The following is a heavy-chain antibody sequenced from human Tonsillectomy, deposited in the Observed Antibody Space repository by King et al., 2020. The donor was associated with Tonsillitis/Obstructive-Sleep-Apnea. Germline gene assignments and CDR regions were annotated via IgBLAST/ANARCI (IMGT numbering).Heavy chain of an antibody. Sequence: LQLQESGPGLVKPSETLSLTCTVSGGSISSSSYYWGWIRQPPGKGLEWIGSIYYSGSTYYNPSLKSRVTISVDTSKNQFSLKLSSVTAADTAVYYCARLPSGSPHFDYWGQGTLVTVSS. CDR2: IYYSGST. J-gene: IGHJ4*02. D-gene: IGHD1-26*01. V-gene: IGHV4-39*01. CDR1: GGSISSSSYY. CDR3: ARLPSGSPHFDY.